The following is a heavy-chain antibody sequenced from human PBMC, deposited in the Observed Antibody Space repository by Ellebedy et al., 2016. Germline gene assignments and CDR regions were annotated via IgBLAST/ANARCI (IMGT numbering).Heavy chain of an antibody. CDR2: VFYGGGT. CDR1: GGSVDTYY. Sequence: SETLSLXXTVSGGSVDTYYWTWIRQSPGKGLEWIGYVFYGGGTKYNPSLRSRVTISLDTSKNQFSLKVTSVAAADTAVYYCARDVSLYSSSPSFDSWGQGTLVTVSS. V-gene: IGHV4-59*02. J-gene: IGHJ4*02. CDR3: ARDVSLYSSSPSFDS. D-gene: IGHD6-6*01.